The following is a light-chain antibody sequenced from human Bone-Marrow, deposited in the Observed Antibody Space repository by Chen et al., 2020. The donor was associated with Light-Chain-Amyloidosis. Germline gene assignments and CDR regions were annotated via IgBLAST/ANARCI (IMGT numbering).Light chain of an antibody. CDR2: EVS. CDR3: SSYAGRSTYV. Sequence: QSALTQPAPVSGSPGQSLTISGTGTSSDVGSNNLVSWYQQHPGKAPKLIIYEVSQRPSGVSNRFSGSKSGNTASLTISGLQAEDEADYFCSSYAGRSTYVFGTGTKVSVL. CDR1: SSDVGSNNL. J-gene: IGLJ1*01. V-gene: IGLV2-23*02.